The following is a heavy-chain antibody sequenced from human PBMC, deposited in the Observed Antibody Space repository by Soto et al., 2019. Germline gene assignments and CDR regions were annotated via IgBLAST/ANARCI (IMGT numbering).Heavy chain of an antibody. V-gene: IGHV6-1*01. Sequence: TLSLTCAISGDSVSSNSGTWNWIRQSPSRGLEWLGRTFSRSGWYYEYADSVRGRIIINPDTSKNQFSLQLNSVTPEDTAVYYCARRLQSGHDAFDIWGQGTMVTVSS. CDR1: GDSVSSNSGT. CDR3: ARRLQSGHDAFDI. CDR2: TFSRSGWYY. J-gene: IGHJ3*02. D-gene: IGHD2-21*02.